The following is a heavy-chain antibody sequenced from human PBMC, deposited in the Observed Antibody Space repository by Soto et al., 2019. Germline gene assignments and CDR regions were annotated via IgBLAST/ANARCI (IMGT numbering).Heavy chain of an antibody. V-gene: IGHV3-23*01. CDR2: ISGSGSTI. CDR1: GFTFSSYA. D-gene: IGHD1-26*01. Sequence: EVQLLESGGGLVQPGGSLRLSCAASGFTFSSYAMSWVRQAPGKGLEWVSAISGSGSTIYYADSVKGRFTISRDNAKNSLYLQMNSLRAEDTAVYYCARGPSRSSNSGFYWGQGTLVTVSS. CDR3: ARGPSRSSNSGFY. J-gene: IGHJ4*02.